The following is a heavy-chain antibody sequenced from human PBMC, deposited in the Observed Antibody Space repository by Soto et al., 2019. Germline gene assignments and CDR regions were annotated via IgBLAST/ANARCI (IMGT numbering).Heavy chain of an antibody. V-gene: IGHV1-69*02. CDR3: ARGGIAAAGPFDY. D-gene: IGHD6-13*01. Sequence: QVQLVQSGAEVKKPGSSVKVSCKASGGTFSSYTISWVRQAPGQGLEWMGRIIPILGIANYAQKFQGRVTITAEKSTSTAYRELSSLRSEDTAVYYCARGGIAAAGPFDYWGQGTLVTVSS. CDR1: GGTFSSYT. CDR2: IIPILGIA. J-gene: IGHJ4*02.